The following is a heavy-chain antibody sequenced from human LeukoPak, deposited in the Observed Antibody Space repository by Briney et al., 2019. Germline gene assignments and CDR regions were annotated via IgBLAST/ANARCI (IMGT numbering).Heavy chain of an antibody. CDR1: GFTFSDHY. V-gene: IGHV3-72*01. Sequence: QPGGSLRLSCAASGFTFSDHYMDWVRQAPGKGQEWVGRIRKKVNSYTTEYAASVKGRFTISRDDSKNSLYLQMDSLKTEDTAVYYCSRVPGSTFYSSYMDAWGRGTTVTVSS. CDR3: SRVPGSTFYSSYMDA. J-gene: IGHJ6*03. D-gene: IGHD6-13*01. CDR2: IRKKVNSYTT.